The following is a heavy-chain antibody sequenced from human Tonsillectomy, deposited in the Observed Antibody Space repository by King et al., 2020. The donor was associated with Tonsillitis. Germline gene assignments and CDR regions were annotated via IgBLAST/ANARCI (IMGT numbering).Heavy chain of an antibody. D-gene: IGHD2-2*01. CDR1: GFTFSSYW. CDR3: ARDRRKCSSTSCYVDYYYYGMDV. CDR2: IKQDGSEK. V-gene: IGHV3-7*01. J-gene: IGHJ6*04. Sequence: VQLVESGGGLVQPGGSLRLSCTASGFTFSSYWMSWVRQAPGKGLEWVANIKQDGSEKYYVDSVKGRFTISRDNSKISLYLQMNSLRAEDTAVYYCARDRRKCSSTSCYVDYYYYGMDVWGKGTTVTVSS.